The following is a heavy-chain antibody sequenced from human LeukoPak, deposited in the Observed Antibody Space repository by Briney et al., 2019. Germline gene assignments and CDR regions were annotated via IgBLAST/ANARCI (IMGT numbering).Heavy chain of an antibody. CDR2: IRYDGSNK. CDR3: AKDPKYCGARSCEYYNYYMDV. Sequence: PGGSLRLSCAASGFTFSSYGMLWVRQAPGRGLEWVAFIRYDGSNKFYTDSVRGRFTISRDNSKNTLYLEMNSLRAEDTAVYYCAKDPKYCGARSCEYYNYYMDVWGKGTTVTVSS. D-gene: IGHD2-21*01. V-gene: IGHV3-30*02. J-gene: IGHJ6*03. CDR1: GFTFSSYG.